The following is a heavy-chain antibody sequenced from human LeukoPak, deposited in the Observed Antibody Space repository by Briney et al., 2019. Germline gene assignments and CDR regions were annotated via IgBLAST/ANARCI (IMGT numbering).Heavy chain of an antibody. CDR1: GYTFTGYY. J-gene: IGHJ6*02. Sequence: ASVKVSCKASGYTFTGYYMHWVRQAPGQGLEWMGWINPNSGGTNYAQKFQGRVTMTRDTSISTAYMELSRLRSDDTAVYYCARRDSLGYCSSTSCYSLSSEGMDVWGQGTTVTVSS. D-gene: IGHD2-2*02. V-gene: IGHV1-2*02. CDR2: INPNSGGT. CDR3: ARRDSLGYCSSTSCYSLSSEGMDV.